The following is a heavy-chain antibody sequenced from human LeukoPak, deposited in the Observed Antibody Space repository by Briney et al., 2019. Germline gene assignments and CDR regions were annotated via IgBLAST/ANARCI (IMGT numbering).Heavy chain of an antibody. CDR1: GYTFTSYG. V-gene: IGHV1-18*04. J-gene: IGHJ4*02. D-gene: IGHD6-19*01. Sequence: ASVKVSCKASGYTFTSYGISWVRQAPGQGLEWMGWISAYNGNTNYAQKLQGRVTMTTDTSTSTAYKELRSLRSDDTAVYYCARNSPGSAPPDYWGQGTLVTVSS. CDR3: ARNSPGSAPPDY. CDR2: ISAYNGNT.